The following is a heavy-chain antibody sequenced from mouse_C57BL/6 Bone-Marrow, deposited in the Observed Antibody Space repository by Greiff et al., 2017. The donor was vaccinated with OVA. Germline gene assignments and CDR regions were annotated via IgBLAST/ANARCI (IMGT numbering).Heavy chain of an antibody. CDR1: GFTFSSYA. CDR2: LSDGGRYT. Sequence: EVHLVESGGGLVKPGGSLKLSCAASGFTFSSYAMSWVRQTPEKRLEWVATLSDGGRYTYYPDNVKGRFTISRDNAKNTPYLQMSHLKSEDTAMYYCARVVYDGYAFAYWGQGTLVTVSA. D-gene: IGHD2-3*01. J-gene: IGHJ3*01. V-gene: IGHV5-4*01. CDR3: ARVVYDGYAFAY.